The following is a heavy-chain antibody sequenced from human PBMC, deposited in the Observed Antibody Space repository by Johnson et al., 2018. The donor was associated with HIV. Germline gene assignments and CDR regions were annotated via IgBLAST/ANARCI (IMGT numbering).Heavy chain of an antibody. CDR3: AKDRTGAYSGSYYVIGDAFDI. CDR2: IGTAGDT. J-gene: IGHJ3*02. V-gene: IGHV3-13*01. CDR1: GFTFSSYD. Sequence: VQLVESGGGVVQPGRSLRLSCAASGFTFSSYDMHWVRQATGKGLEWVSAIGTAGDTYYPGSVKGRFTISRDNSKNTLYLQMNSLRAEDTAVYYCAKDRTGAYSGSYYVIGDAFDIWGQGTMVTVSS. D-gene: IGHD1-26*01.